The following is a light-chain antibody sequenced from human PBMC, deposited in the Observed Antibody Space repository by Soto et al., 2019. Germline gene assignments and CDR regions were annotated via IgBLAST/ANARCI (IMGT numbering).Light chain of an antibody. CDR2: GAS. CDR1: QSVSSN. J-gene: IGKJ1*01. Sequence: EVVLTQSPATLSLSPGEGATLSCRASQSVSSNLAWYQQKPGQAPRLLIYGASTRATGIPARFSGSGSGTEFTLTISSLQSEDFAVYYCQQYNNWPPVTFGQGTKVDIK. V-gene: IGKV3-15*01. CDR3: QQYNNWPPVT.